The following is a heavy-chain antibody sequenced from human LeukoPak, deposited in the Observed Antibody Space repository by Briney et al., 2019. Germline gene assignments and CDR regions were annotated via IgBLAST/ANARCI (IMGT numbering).Heavy chain of an antibody. CDR3: ARLSGSPHPPFDY. CDR2: IYYSGST. CDR1: GGSISSYY. J-gene: IGHJ4*02. D-gene: IGHD1-26*01. V-gene: IGHV4-59*08. Sequence: PSETLSLTCTVSGGSISSYYWSWIRQPPGKGLEWIGYIYYSGSTYYNPSLKSRVTISVDTSKNQFSLKLTSETAADTAVYYCARLSGSPHPPFDYSGQGTLVTVSS.